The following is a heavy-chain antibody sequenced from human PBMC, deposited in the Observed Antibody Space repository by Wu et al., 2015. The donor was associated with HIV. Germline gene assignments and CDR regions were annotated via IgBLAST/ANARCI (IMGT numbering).Heavy chain of an antibody. Sequence: GASVKVSCKASGYTFTSYYMHWVRQAPGQGLEWMGIINPSGGSTSYAQKFQGRVTMTRDTSTSTVYMELSSLRSEDTAVYYCARAGWSGSYSGGYYYYYGMDVWGQGTTVTVSS. J-gene: IGHJ6*02. CDR2: INPSGGST. CDR1: GYTFTSYY. CDR3: ARAGWSGSYSGGYYYYYGMDV. V-gene: IGHV1-46*01. D-gene: IGHD1-26*01.